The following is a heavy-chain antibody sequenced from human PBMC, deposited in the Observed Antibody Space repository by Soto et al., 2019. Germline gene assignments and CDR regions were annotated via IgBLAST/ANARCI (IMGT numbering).Heavy chain of an antibody. V-gene: IGHV1-18*01. CDR1: GYTFTSYG. J-gene: IGHJ5*02. Sequence: ASVKVSCKASGYTFTSYGISWVRQAPGQGLEWMGWISAYNGNTNYAQKLQGRVTMTTDTSTSTAYMELRSLRSDDTAVYYCARDGSLLAARPVRFDPWGQGTLVTVSS. CDR3: ARDGSLLAARPVRFDP. D-gene: IGHD6-6*01. CDR2: ISAYNGNT.